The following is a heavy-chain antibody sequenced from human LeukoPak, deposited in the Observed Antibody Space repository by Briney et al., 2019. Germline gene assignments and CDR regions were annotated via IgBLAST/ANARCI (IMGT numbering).Heavy chain of an antibody. V-gene: IGHV4-39*01. CDR1: GGSISSSGYY. CDR2: IYYSGST. D-gene: IGHD4-17*01. J-gene: IGHJ5*02. Sequence: SETLSLTCTVSGGSISSSGYYWGWIRQPPGKGLEWIGSIYYSGSTYYNPSLKSRVTISVDTSKNQFSLKLSSVTAADTAVYYCARLLTTVTTNWFDPWGQGTLVTVSS. CDR3: ARLLTTVTTNWFDP.